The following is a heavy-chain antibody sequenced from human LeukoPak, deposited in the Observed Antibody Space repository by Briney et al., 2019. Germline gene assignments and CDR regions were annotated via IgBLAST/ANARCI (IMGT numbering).Heavy chain of an antibody. V-gene: IGHV3-30*04. CDR2: ISYGGNNK. J-gene: IGHJ4*02. Sequence: GGSLTLSCAASGFTFSSYARHWVPESPGKGLEWVADISYGGNNKYYAHSVRGRFTISRDNSKNTVYLQMNSLRAEDTAVYYCAGDQLPGYYYKPYYFDYWGQGTLVIVSS. CDR3: AGDQLPGYYYKPYYFDY. CDR1: GFTFSSYA. D-gene: IGHD3-22*01.